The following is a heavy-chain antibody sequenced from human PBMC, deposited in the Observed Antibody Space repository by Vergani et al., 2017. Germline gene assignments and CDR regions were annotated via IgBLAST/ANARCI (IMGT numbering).Heavy chain of an antibody. CDR3: ARGDYGMLTGYRY. CDR1: GYTFSNYY. V-gene: IGHV1-46*03. CDR2: INPSGGHT. D-gene: IGHD3-9*01. J-gene: IGHJ4*02. Sequence: QVQVVQSGAEVKKSGASVKVSCKTSGYTFSNYYMHWVRQAPGQWLEWMGIINPSGGHTNYAKKFQGRVTMNRDTSTSTVYMELSSLRSEDTAIYYCARGDYGMLTGYRYGGQGTLGTVAA.